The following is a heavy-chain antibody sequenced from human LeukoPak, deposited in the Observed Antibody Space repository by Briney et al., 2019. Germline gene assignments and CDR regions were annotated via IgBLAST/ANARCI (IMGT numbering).Heavy chain of an antibody. Sequence: RASVKVSCKASGYTFTGYYIHWVRQAPGQGLEWMGWINPNSGGTNYAQKFQGRVTMTRDTSISTAYMELSRLRSDDTAVYYCARDYGGSYFSSPSDYWGQGTLVTVSS. D-gene: IGHD1-26*01. CDR1: GYTFTGYY. J-gene: IGHJ4*02. CDR2: INPNSGGT. V-gene: IGHV1-2*02. CDR3: ARDYGGSYFSSPSDY.